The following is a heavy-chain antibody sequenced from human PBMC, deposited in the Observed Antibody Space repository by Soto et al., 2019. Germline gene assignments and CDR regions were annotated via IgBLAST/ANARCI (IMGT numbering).Heavy chain of an antibody. CDR3: ARFRNYRTYYYYYGMDV. V-gene: IGHV1-8*01. CDR1: GYTFTSYD. D-gene: IGHD1-7*01. Sequence: SVKVSCKASGYTFTSYDINWVRQATGQGLEWMGWMNPNSGNTGYAQKFQGRVTMTRNTSISTAYMELSSLRSEDTAVYYCARFRNYRTYYYYYGMDVWGQGTTVTVSS. CDR2: MNPNSGNT. J-gene: IGHJ6*02.